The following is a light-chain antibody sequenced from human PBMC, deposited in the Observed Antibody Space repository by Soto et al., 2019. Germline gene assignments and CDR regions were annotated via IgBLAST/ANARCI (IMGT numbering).Light chain of an antibody. CDR2: GVS. CDR1: QALQRSF. CDR3: QQSDHSPRT. Sequence: IVLTQSPGTLSLSPGERATLSCRASQALQRSFLAWYQHKPGQSPRLLISGVSSRAAGVPDRVSGSGSGTVFPLTLSRLEPPDSAVYFCQQSDHSPRTFGQGTKVEI. V-gene: IGKV3-20*01. J-gene: IGKJ1*01.